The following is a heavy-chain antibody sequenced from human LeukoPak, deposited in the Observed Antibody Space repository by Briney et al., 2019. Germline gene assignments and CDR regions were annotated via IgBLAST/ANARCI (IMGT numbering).Heavy chain of an antibody. V-gene: IGHV3-30-3*01. CDR3: ARDADYDSSAYGY. CDR2: ISYDGSNK. Sequence: PGGSLRLSCAASGFTFSSYAMHWVRQAPGKGLEWVAVISYDGSNKYYADSVKGRFTISRDYSKNTLYLQMNSLRAEDTAVYYCARDADYDSSAYGYWGQGTLVTVSS. J-gene: IGHJ4*02. CDR1: GFTFSSYA. D-gene: IGHD3-22*01.